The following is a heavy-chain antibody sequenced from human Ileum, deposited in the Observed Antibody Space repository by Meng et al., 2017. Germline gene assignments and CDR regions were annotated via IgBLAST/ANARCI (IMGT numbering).Heavy chain of an antibody. Sequence: GESLKISCAASGFTFSSYEMNWVRQAPGKGLEWVSYISSSGHTIYYADSVKGRFTISRDNAKNSLYLQMNSLRPEDTALYYCAKGFYSTTSSTYFDSWGQGALVTVSS. CDR2: ISSSGHTI. J-gene: IGHJ4*02. D-gene: IGHD3-3*01. CDR1: GFTFSSYE. CDR3: AKGFYSTTSSTYFDS. V-gene: IGHV3-48*03.